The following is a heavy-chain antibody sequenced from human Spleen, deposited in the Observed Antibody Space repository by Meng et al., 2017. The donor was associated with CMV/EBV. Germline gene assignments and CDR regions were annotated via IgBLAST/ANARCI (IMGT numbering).Heavy chain of an antibody. CDR2: IYYSGST. J-gene: IGHJ5*02. CDR1: GGSISTGDYY. D-gene: IGHD3-3*01. CDR3: ARVLTIFGVVIIPDWFDP. V-gene: IGHV4-30-4*08. Sequence: SETLSLTCTVSGGSISTGDYYWSWIRQPPGKGLEWIGYIYYSGSTYYNLSLKSRVTISVDTSKNQFSLKLSSVTAADTAVYYCARVLTIFGVVIIPDWFDPWGQGTLVTVSS.